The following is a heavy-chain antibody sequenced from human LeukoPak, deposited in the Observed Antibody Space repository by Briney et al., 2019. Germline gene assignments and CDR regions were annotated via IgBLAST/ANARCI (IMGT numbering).Heavy chain of an antibody. D-gene: IGHD1-26*01. CDR3: AKDTGIVGAASGAFDI. CDR1: GFTFHDYT. V-gene: IGHV3-9*01. Sequence: GRSLRLSCAASGFTFHDYTMHWVRQAPGKGLEWVSGISWNSGSIGYADSVKGRFTISRDNAKNSLYLQMNSLRAEDTALYYCAKDTGIVGAASGAFDIWGQGTMVTVSS. J-gene: IGHJ3*02. CDR2: ISWNSGSI.